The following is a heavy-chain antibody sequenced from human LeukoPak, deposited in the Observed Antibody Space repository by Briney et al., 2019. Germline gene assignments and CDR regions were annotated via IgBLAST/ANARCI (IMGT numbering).Heavy chain of an antibody. J-gene: IGHJ6*03. CDR1: GFTFSSYA. Sequence: GGSLRLSCAASGFTFSSYAMSWVRQAPGKGLEWVPAISGSGGSTYYADSVKGRFTISRDNSKNTLYLQMNSLRAEDTAVYYCAKEVIAHYYYYMDVWGKGTTVTVSS. D-gene: IGHD2-21*01. CDR2: ISGSGGST. CDR3: AKEVIAHYYYYMDV. V-gene: IGHV3-23*01.